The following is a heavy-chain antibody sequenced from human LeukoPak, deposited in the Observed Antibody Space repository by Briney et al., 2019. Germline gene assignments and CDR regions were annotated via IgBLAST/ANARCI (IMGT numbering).Heavy chain of an antibody. CDR2: ISGSGGST. D-gene: IGHD2-21*01. Sequence: PGGSLRLSCAASGFTVSSKDMNWVRQAPGKGLEWVSAISGSGGSTYYADSVKGRFTISRDNSKNTLFLQMNSLRAEDTAVYYCAKVVVGFASSWYEYWGQGTLVTVSS. CDR1: GFTVSSKD. CDR3: AKVVVGFASSWYEY. J-gene: IGHJ4*02. V-gene: IGHV3-23*01.